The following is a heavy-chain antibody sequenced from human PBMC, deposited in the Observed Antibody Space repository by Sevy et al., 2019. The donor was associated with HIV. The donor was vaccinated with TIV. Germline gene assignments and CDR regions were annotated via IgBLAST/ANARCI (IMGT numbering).Heavy chain of an antibody. V-gene: IGHV3-7*01. CDR2: IKEDGSVK. CDR3: AREGSYGDYMLSYYYGMDV. D-gene: IGHD4-17*01. J-gene: IGHJ6*02. CDR1: GFTFSSYW. Sequence: GGSLRLSCEASGFTFSSYWMSWVRQAPGKGLEWVANIKEDGSVKYYVESVKGRFTVSRDNAKNSLFLQMNSLRVEDTAVYYCAREGSYGDYMLSYYYGMDVWGQGTTVTVSS.